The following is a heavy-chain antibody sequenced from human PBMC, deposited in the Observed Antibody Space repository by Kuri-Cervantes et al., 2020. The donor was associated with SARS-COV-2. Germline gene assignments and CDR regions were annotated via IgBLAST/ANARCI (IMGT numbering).Heavy chain of an antibody. CDR3: ARVEMTTIKFDY. V-gene: IGHV1-69*06. J-gene: IGHJ4*02. D-gene: IGHD5-24*01. Sequence: SVKVSCKASGGTFSSYAISWVRQAPGQGLEWMGGIIPIFGTSNYAQNLQGRVTITADKSTSTAYMELSSLRSEDTAVYYCARVEMTTIKFDYWGQGTLVTVSS. CDR1: GGTFSSYA. CDR2: IIPIFGTS.